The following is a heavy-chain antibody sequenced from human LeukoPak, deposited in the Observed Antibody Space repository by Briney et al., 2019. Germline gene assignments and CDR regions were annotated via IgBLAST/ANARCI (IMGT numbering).Heavy chain of an antibody. CDR2: INHSGST. Sequence: KTSETLSLTCAVYGVTFSGYYWSWIRQPPGKGLEWIGEINHSGSTNYNPSLKSRAAISVDTSKHRSSLKLSSVTAADTAVYYCARGPRSYSSSWYGNWFDPWGQGTLVTVSS. CDR1: GVTFSGYY. D-gene: IGHD6-13*01. J-gene: IGHJ5*02. CDR3: ARGPRSYSSSWYGNWFDP. V-gene: IGHV4-34*01.